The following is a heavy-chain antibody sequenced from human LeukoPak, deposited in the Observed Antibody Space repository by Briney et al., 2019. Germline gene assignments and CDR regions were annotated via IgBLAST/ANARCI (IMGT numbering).Heavy chain of an antibody. D-gene: IGHD5-18*01. CDR1: GYTFTGYC. Sequence: ASVKVSCKASGYTFTGYCMHWVRQAPGQGLEWMGWISAYNGNTNYAQKLQGRVTMTTDTSTSTAYMELRSLRSDDTAVYYCARAPEWSGYSYGYFDYWGQGTLVTVSS. V-gene: IGHV1-18*04. CDR3: ARAPEWSGYSYGYFDY. J-gene: IGHJ4*02. CDR2: ISAYNGNT.